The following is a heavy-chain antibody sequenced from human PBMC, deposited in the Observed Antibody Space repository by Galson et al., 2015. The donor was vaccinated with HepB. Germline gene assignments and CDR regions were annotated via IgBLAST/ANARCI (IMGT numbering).Heavy chain of an antibody. CDR3: AREGITAAANPVDY. CDR2: ITPLFGTA. D-gene: IGHD6-13*01. J-gene: IGHJ4*02. CDR1: GGTFSKYT. V-gene: IGHV1-69*13. Sequence: SVKVSCKASGGTFSKYTFNRVRQAPGQGLEWMGGITPLFGTAKYAQKFQGRVTITADESMSRVYMDLSNLRPEDTAVYYCAREGITAAANPVDYWGQGTLVTVSS.